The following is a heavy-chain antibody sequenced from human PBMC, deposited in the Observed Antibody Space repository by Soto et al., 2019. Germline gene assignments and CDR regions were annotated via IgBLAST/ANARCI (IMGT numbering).Heavy chain of an antibody. CDR2: IYWDDDK. J-gene: IGHJ4*02. Sequence: QIILKESGPTLVKPTQTLTLTCTFSGLSLSTSGVGVTWIRQPPGKALEWLALIYWDDDKRYSPSLKNRLTITKDTSKNQVVLTMTNMDPEDTATYYFAHYDYGGLVYWGQGALVTVSS. CDR1: GLSLSTSGVG. V-gene: IGHV2-5*02. D-gene: IGHD4-17*01. CDR3: AHYDYGGLVY.